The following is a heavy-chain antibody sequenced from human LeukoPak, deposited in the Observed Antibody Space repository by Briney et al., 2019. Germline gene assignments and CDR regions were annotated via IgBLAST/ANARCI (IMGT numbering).Heavy chain of an antibody. V-gene: IGHV5-51*01. CDR1: GHSFTSSW. D-gene: IGHD3-22*01. J-gene: IGHJ4*02. CDR3: ASALYYSSVFYDY. CDR2: IYVADSDT. Sequence: GDSRKISCQVSGHSFTSSWVGWVRQMPGKGLEWMGIIYVADSDTKYSPSFEGQVTISADKSIRTAYLQWSSLKASDTAMYYCASALYYSSVFYDYWGQGTLVTVSS.